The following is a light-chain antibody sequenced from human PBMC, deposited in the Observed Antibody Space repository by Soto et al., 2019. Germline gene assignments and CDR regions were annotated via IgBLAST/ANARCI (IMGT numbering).Light chain of an antibody. CDR2: GSS. CDR3: LQHNLFPRT. V-gene: IGKV1-17*01. Sequence: DIQMTQSPSSLSASVGDRVTITCRASQAIRNDLGRYQQKTGRAPKLLIYGSSSLQSGVPSRFSGSGSGTEFTLTISSMQPEDFGTYYCLQHNLFPRTFGRGTKVEIQ. J-gene: IGKJ1*01. CDR1: QAIRND.